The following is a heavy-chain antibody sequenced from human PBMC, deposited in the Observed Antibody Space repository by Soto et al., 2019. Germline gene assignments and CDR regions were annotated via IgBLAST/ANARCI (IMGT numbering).Heavy chain of an antibody. CDR2: ISYDGSNK. V-gene: IGHV3-30-3*01. D-gene: IGHD1-26*01. CDR3: ARAASGSFYGGPDY. Sequence: QVQLVESGGGVVQPGRSLRLSSAASGFTFSNYAMHWVRQAPGKGLEWVAVISYDGSNKYDADSVKGRFTISRDNSKNTLYLQMSSLRAEDTAVYYCARAASGSFYGGPDYWGQGTLVTVSS. CDR1: GFTFSNYA. J-gene: IGHJ4*02.